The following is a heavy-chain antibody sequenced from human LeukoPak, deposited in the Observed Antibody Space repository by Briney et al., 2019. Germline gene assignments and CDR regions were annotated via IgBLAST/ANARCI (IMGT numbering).Heavy chain of an antibody. J-gene: IGHJ2*01. V-gene: IGHV3-23*01. CDR1: GFTFNNYA. CDR2: IGRSGATT. CDR3: ARDPGDRWFFDL. Sequence: GGSLRLSCAASGFTFNNYAMDWVRLAPGKGLEWVSLIGRSGATTYYADSVKGRFTISRDNSRNTLYLQMTSLRAEDTAVYYCARDPGDRWFFDLWGRGTLVTVSS. D-gene: IGHD7-27*01.